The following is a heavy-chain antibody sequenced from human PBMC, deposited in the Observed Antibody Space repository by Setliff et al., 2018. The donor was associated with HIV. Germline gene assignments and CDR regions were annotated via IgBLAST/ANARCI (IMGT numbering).Heavy chain of an antibody. CDR2: IWSDGNNI. Sequence: GGSLRLSCEASGFSLRSYGMHWVRQAPGKGLEWVAVIWSDGNNIYYSDSVKGRFTISRDNSKTTLYVQMNSLRAEDTAVYYCARDPTYYFDSSGPYDAFDIWGQGTMVTVSS. D-gene: IGHD3-22*01. V-gene: IGHV3-33*01. J-gene: IGHJ3*02. CDR3: ARDPTYYFDSSGPYDAFDI. CDR1: GFSLRSYG.